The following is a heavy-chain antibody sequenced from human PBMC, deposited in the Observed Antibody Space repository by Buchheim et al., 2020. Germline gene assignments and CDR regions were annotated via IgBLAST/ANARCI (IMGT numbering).Heavy chain of an antibody. Sequence: QVQLVESGGGVVQPGRSLRLSCAASGFTFSSYAMHWVRQAPGKGLEWVAVISYDGSNKYYADSVKGRFTISRDNSKNTLYLQMNSLRAEDTAVYYCARGRSYGDKGNFDYWGQGTL. CDR3: ARGRSYGDKGNFDY. CDR1: GFTFSSYA. CDR2: ISYDGSNK. V-gene: IGHV3-30-3*01. J-gene: IGHJ4*02. D-gene: IGHD4-17*01.